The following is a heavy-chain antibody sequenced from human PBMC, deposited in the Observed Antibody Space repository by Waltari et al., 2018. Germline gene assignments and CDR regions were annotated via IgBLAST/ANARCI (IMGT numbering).Heavy chain of an antibody. CDR2: INHSGRT. CDR3: ARCITIFGVANYYYYGMDV. Sequence: VQLVESGGGLVQPGGSLRLSCAASGFTFSSYWMSWIRQPPGKGLEWIGEINHSGRTNYNPSLKSRVTISVDTSKNQFSLKLSSVTAADTAVYYCARCITIFGVANYYYYGMDVWGQGTTVTVSS. D-gene: IGHD3-3*01. V-gene: IGHV4-34*01. J-gene: IGHJ6*02. CDR1: GFTFSSYW.